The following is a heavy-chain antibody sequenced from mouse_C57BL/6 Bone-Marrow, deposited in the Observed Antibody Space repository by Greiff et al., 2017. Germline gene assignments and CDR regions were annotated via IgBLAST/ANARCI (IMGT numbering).Heavy chain of an antibody. CDR3: ARRGYGRSFDY. Sequence: QVQLQQPGAELVRPGSSVKLSCKASGYTFTSYWMHWVKQRPIQGLEWIGNIDPSDSETHYNQKFKDKATLTVDKSSSTAYMQLSSLTSADSAVYYRARRGYGRSFDYWGQGTTPTVPS. CDR2: IDPSDSET. D-gene: IGHD1-1*01. CDR1: GYTFTSYW. J-gene: IGHJ2*01. V-gene: IGHV1-52*01.